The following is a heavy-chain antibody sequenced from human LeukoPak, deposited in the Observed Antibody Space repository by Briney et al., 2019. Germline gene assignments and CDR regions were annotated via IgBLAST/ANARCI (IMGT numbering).Heavy chain of an antibody. J-gene: IGHJ4*02. V-gene: IGHV3-30*02. CDR2: IRYDGSNK. Sequence: PGGSLRLSCAASGFTFSSYGMHWVRQAPGKGLEWVAFIRYDGSNKYYADSVKGRFTISRDNSKNTLYLQMNSLRAEDTAVYYCAKDPSNGYGYLFDYWGQGTLVTVSS. CDR1: GFTFSSYG. D-gene: IGHD5-18*01. CDR3: AKDPSNGYGYLFDY.